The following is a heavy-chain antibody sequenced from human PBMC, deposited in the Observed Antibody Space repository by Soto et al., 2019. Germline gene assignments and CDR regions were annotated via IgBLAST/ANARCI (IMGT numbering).Heavy chain of an antibody. CDR3: ARAPALTGDRVYYFDY. Sequence: GGSLRLSCAASGFTFSSYAMHWVRQAPGKGLEWVAVISYDGSNKYYADSVKGRFTISRDNSKNTLYLQMNSLRAEDTAVYYCARAPALTGDRVYYFDYWGQGTLVTVSS. CDR2: ISYDGSNK. J-gene: IGHJ4*02. D-gene: IGHD7-27*01. CDR1: GFTFSSYA. V-gene: IGHV3-30*04.